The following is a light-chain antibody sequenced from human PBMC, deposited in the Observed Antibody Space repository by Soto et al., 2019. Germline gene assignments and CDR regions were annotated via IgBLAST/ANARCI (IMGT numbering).Light chain of an antibody. Sequence: QSVLTQPASVSGSPGQSITISCTGTSSDIGAYNFVSWYQQHPGKAPKLMPYDVNIRPSGVSNRFSGSKSGNTASLTISGFQAEDEADYYCTSWTTSTTMIFGGGTK. CDR3: TSWTTSTTMI. CDR2: DVN. J-gene: IGLJ2*01. V-gene: IGLV2-14*03. CDR1: SSDIGAYNF.